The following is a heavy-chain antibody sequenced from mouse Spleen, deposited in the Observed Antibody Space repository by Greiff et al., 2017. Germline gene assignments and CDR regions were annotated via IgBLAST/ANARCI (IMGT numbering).Heavy chain of an antibody. CDR2: ISGGGGNT. CDR3: ARHPPYYYGRGDYYFDY. CDR1: GFTFSSYT. Sequence: EVKLQESGGGLVKPGGSLKLSCAASGFTFSSYTMSWVRQTPEKRLEWVATISGGGGNTYYPDSVKGRFTISRDNAKNTLYLQMSSLRSEDTALYYCARHPPYYYGRGDYYFDYWGQGTTLTVSS. V-gene: IGHV5-9*01. J-gene: IGHJ2*01. D-gene: IGHD1-1*01.